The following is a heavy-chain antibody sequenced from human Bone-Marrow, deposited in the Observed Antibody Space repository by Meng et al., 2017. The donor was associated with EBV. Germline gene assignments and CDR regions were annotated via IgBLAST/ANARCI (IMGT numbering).Heavy chain of an antibody. Sequence: EVKLVESGGGLVKPGGSLRFSCAASGFTFSSYTMNWVRQAPGKGLEWVSLISSSSTYIYYADSVKGRFTISRDNAKNSLYLQMNSLRAEDTAVYYCARGGGPSLRDTDVDYWGQGTLVTVSS. J-gene: IGHJ4*02. V-gene: IGHV3-21*01. CDR2: ISSSSTYI. CDR3: ARGGGPSLRDTDVDY. CDR1: GFTFSSYT. D-gene: IGHD5-12*01.